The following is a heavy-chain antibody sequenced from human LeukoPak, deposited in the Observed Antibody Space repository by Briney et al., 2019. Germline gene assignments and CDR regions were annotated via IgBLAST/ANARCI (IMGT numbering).Heavy chain of an antibody. CDR1: GYIFNNFW. D-gene: IGHD1-1*01. J-gene: IGHJ4*02. V-gene: IGHV5-51*01. CDR2: IYAGDSDT. CDR3: ATKEERRPFDN. Sequence: GESLKISCKGVGYIFNNFWIAWLRQIPGKGLEWMGIIYAGDSDTRYSPSFQGQVTISVDKSIRTAYLQWSSLKASDTALYYCATKEERRPFDNWGQGTLVSVSS.